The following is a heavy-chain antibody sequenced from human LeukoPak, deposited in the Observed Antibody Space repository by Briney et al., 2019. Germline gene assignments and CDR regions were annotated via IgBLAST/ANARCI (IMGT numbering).Heavy chain of an antibody. Sequence: SETLSLTCTVSGGSISSYYWSWIRQPPGKGLEWIGYIYYSGSTNYNPSLKSRVTISVDTSKNQFSLKLSSVTAADTAVYYCARGRMEGYSSSWTRAYYYMDVWGEGTTVTVSS. CDR2: IYYSGST. V-gene: IGHV4-59*01. CDR3: ARGRMEGYSSSWTRAYYYMDV. CDR1: GGSISSYY. D-gene: IGHD6-13*01. J-gene: IGHJ6*03.